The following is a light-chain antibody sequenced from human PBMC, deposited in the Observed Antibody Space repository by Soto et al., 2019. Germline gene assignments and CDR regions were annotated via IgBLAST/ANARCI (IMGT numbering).Light chain of an antibody. J-gene: IGKJ1*01. CDR2: GAS. Sequence: EIVLTQSPGTLSLSPRERATLSCRASQSVNDNYLAWYQHKPGQAPRLLIYGASSRAPGIPDRFSGSGSGTDFTLTISRLETDDFADYYCLQYAASPRTFGQGTQVEV. CDR1: QSVNDNY. V-gene: IGKV3-20*01. CDR3: LQYAASPRT.